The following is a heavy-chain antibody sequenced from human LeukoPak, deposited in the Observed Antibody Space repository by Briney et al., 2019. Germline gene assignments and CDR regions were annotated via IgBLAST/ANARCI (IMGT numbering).Heavy chain of an antibody. V-gene: IGHV4-34*01. J-gene: IGHJ4*02. CDR1: GGYIGFSS. Sequence: SETLSLTCAVYGGYIGFSSWQWFRQSPGKGLQWIGELDERGGAKYNPSLKTQVTLSMDTSKGQVSLRLHSVTAADTAVYYCGIFYDGSMDWGRGTLVTVSS. D-gene: IGHD3-10*01. CDR3: GIFYDGSMD. CDR2: LDERGGA.